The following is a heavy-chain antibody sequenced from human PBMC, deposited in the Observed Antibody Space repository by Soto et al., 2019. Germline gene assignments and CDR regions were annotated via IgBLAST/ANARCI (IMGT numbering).Heavy chain of an antibody. V-gene: IGHV1-69*04. D-gene: IGHD4-17*01. Sequence: GASVKVSCKASGYTFTSLDHDIEWVRQATGQGLEWMGRINPIRGIANYAQKFQGRVTMTADKSTSTAYMELSSLRSEDTAVYYCARDLLGPHDYDVDYWGQGTLVTVSS. CDR1: GYTFTSLDHD. CDR3: ARDLLGPHDYDVDY. CDR2: INPIRGIA. J-gene: IGHJ4*02.